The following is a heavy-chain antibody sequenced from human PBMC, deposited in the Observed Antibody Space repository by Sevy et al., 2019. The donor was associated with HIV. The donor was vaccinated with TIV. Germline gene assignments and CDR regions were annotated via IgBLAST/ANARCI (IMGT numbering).Heavy chain of an antibody. CDR2: ISSSGSTI. J-gene: IGHJ4*02. Sequence: GGSLRLSCAASGFTFSSYEMNWVRQAPGKGLEWVSYISSSGSTIYYADSVKGRFTISRDNAQNSLYLQMTSLRAEDTAVYYCARSLGYCSSTSCEGYFDYWGQGTLVTVSS. CDR1: GFTFSSYE. V-gene: IGHV3-48*03. CDR3: ARSLGYCSSTSCEGYFDY. D-gene: IGHD2-2*01.